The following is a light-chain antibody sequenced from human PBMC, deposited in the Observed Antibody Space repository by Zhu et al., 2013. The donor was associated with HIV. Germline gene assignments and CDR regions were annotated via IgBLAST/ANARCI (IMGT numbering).Light chain of an antibody. CDR1: QSVNTY. CDR3: QQYASSPLT. J-gene: IGKJ4*01. CDR2: DAS. Sequence: EILMTQSPGTLSVSPGERATLSCRASQSVNTYLAWYQHKPGQPPRLLIYDASNRATGIPARFSGSGSGTDFTLTITSLEPEDFAAYYCQQYASSPLTFGGGS. V-gene: IGKV3-11*01.